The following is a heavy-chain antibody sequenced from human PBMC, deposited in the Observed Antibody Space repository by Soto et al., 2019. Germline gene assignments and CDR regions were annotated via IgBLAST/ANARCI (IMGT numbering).Heavy chain of an antibody. CDR1: GFTFSSYG. CDR2: ISYDGSNK. D-gene: IGHD6-19*01. J-gene: IGHJ4*02. V-gene: IGHV3-30*18. Sequence: QVQLVESGGGVVQPGRSLRLSCAASGFTFSSYGMHWVRQAPGKGLEWVAVISYDGSNKYYADSVKGRFTISRDNSKNTLYLQMNSLRAEDTAVYYCAKDFGASIDVAGTIFDYWGQGTLVTVSS. CDR3: AKDFGASIDVAGTIFDY.